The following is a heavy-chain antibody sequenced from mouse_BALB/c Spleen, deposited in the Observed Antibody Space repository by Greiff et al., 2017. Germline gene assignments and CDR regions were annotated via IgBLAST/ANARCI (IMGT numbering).Heavy chain of an antibody. Sequence: QVQLQQPGAELVRPGASVKLSCKASGYSFTNYWLGWVKQRPGHGLEWIGDIYPGGGYTNYNEKFKGKATLTADTSSSTAYMQLSSLTSEDSAVYCCARSIYYGNYVYAMDYWGQGTSVTVSA. CDR3: ARSIYYGNYVYAMDY. CDR1: GYSFTNYW. V-gene: IGHV1-63*02. J-gene: IGHJ4*01. D-gene: IGHD2-1*01. CDR2: IYPGGGYT.